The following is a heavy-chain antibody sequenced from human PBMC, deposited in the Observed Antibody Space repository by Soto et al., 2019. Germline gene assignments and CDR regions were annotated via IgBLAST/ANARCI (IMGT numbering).Heavy chain of an antibody. Sequence: SVKVSCKASGGTFSSYAISWVRQAPGQGLEWMGGIIPIFGTANYAQKFQGRVTITADESTSTAYMELSSLRSEDTAVYYCARAVPRRKTSIQLWPRLDYWGQGTLLTVSS. D-gene: IGHD5-18*01. CDR1: GGTFSSYA. J-gene: IGHJ4*02. CDR2: IIPIFGTA. V-gene: IGHV1-69*13. CDR3: ARAVPRRKTSIQLWPRLDY.